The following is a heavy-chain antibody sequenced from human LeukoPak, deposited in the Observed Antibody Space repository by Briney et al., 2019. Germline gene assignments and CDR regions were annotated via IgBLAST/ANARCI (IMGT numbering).Heavy chain of an antibody. V-gene: IGHV3-23*01. CDR2: ISGGGSST. CDR3: AKDRGAYDAFDH. J-gene: IGHJ4*02. D-gene: IGHD3-22*01. CDR1: GFTFSSYA. Sequence: GGSLRLSCAASGFTFSSYAMSWVRQAPGKGLEWVSSISGGGSSTFYADSVKGRFTISRDNSKNTLSLQMNSLRAEDTAVYYCAKDRGAYDAFDHWGQGTLVTVSS.